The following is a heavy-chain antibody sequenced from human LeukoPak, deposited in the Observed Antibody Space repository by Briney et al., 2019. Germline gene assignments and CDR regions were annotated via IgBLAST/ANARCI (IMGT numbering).Heavy chain of an antibody. J-gene: IGHJ4*02. V-gene: IGHV3-74*01. D-gene: IGHD2-21*01. CDR3: ARYVVASACFDS. CDR2: MNSDGTVT. CDR1: GFTLSGYW. Sequence: PGGSLRLCCAASGFTLSGYWMHWVRQAPGEGLVWVSRMNSDGTVTTYADSVRGRFTISRDNAKNTLYLQMSSLRAEDTAVYYCARYVVASACFDSWGQGTPVTVSS.